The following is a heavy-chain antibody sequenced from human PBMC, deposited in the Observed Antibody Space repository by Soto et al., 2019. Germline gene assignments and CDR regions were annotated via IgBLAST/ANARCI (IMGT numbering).Heavy chain of an antibody. CDR2: ISGSGGST. V-gene: IGHV3-23*01. CDR3: AKVNIPRTQKNYFDY. D-gene: IGHD2-21*01. Sequence: PGGSLRLSCAASGFTFSSYAMSWVRQAPGKGLEWVSAISGSGGSTYYADSVKGRFTISRDNSKNTLYLQMNSLRAEDTAVYYCAKVNIPRTQKNYFDYWGQGTLVTVSS. J-gene: IGHJ4*02. CDR1: GFTFSSYA.